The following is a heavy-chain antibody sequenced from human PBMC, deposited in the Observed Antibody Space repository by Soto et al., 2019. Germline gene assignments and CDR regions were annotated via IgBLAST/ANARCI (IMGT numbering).Heavy chain of an antibody. Sequence: QVQLQQWGAGLLKPSETLSLTCAVFGGSVNSGNYYWSWIRQPPGKGLEWIGEMSHSGGTHFNPSLKSRVTISGDTSKNQFSLKMSSVTAADTALYYCARVERGTATTVVDAFDIWGPGTMVTDSS. V-gene: IGHV4-34*01. D-gene: IGHD1-1*01. CDR2: MSHSGGT. J-gene: IGHJ3*02. CDR3: ARVERGTATTVVDAFDI. CDR1: GGSVNSGNYY.